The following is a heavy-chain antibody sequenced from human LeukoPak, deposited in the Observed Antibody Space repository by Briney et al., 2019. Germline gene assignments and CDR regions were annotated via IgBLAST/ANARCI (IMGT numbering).Heavy chain of an antibody. J-gene: IGHJ3*01. CDR3: ARALVNYYDVLTGYYKHPIDAFDL. CDR2: VYKREIN. CDR1: GGSISRYC. D-gene: IGHD3-9*01. Sequence: VKPSETLSLTCTVSGGSISRYCWGWIRQPAGRGLEWIGRVYKREINNYSPSLRSRVAMSLDTSKNRFSLRLSSVTAADTAVYYCARALVNYYDVLTGYYKHPIDAFDLWGQGTLVTVSS. V-gene: IGHV4-4*07.